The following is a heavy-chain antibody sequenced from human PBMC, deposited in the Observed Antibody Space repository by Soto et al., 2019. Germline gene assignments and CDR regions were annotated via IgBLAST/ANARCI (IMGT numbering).Heavy chain of an antibody. Sequence: QLQLQESGPGLVKPSETLSLTCTVSGGSIISSSYYWAWIRQPPGKGLEWLGNIDYSGNTYYNTPLERRIAISVATSNSQFSLKLTAETALDTDVYYCAGQVSVRGYESYFDRWGQGTLVTVSS. J-gene: IGHJ4*02. D-gene: IGHD5-12*01. V-gene: IGHV4-39*01. CDR3: AGQVSVRGYESYFDR. CDR2: IDYSGNT. CDR1: GGSIISSSYY.